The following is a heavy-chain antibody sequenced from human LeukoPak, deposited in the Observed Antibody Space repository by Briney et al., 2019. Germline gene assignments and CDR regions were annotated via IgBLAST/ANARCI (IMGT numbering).Heavy chain of an antibody. CDR2: ISGSGGST. J-gene: IGHJ1*01. V-gene: IGHV3-23*01. Sequence: PGGSLRLSCAASGFTFSDYAMSWVRQTPVKGLEWVSVISGSGGSTYYADSVKGRFTISRVNSKNTLYLQMNSLRAEDTAVYYCAKENYGDSTGGRFQHWGQGTLVTVSS. CDR3: AKENYGDSTGGRFQH. D-gene: IGHD4-17*01. CDR1: GFTFSDYA.